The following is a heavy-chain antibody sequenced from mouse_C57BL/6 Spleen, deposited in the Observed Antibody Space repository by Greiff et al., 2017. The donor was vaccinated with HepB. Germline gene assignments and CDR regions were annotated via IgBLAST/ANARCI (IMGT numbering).Heavy chain of an antibody. CDR3: ARRGLTGTCFDY. J-gene: IGHJ2*01. D-gene: IGHD4-1*01. CDR1: GYTFTSYW. Sequence: VQLQQPGAELVKPGASVKLSCKASGYTFTSYWMHWVKQRPGQGLEWIGMIHPNSGSTNYNEKFKSKATLTVDKSSSTAYMQLSSLTSEDSAVYYCARRGLTGTCFDYWGQGTTLTVSS. V-gene: IGHV1-64*01. CDR2: IHPNSGST.